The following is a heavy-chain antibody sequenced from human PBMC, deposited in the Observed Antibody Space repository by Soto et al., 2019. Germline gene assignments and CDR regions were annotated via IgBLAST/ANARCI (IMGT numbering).Heavy chain of an antibody. CDR1: GFTFSTYA. Sequence: ESGGGLVQPGGSLRLSCAASGFTFSTYAMNWVRQAPGKGLEWLSYISSSSSTIYYADSVKGRCTISRDNAKNSLFLQMNSLRDEDTAVYYCARGARITSPKFSFDNWGQGTLVTVSS. CDR2: ISSSSSTI. J-gene: IGHJ4*02. CDR3: ARGARITSPKFSFDN. V-gene: IGHV3-48*02.